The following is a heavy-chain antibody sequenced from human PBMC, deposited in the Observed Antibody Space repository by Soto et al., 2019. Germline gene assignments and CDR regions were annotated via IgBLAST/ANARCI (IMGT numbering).Heavy chain of an antibody. CDR1: GYTFTSYG. CDR2: ISAYNGKT. J-gene: IGHJ3*02. CDR3: ARLTMAQDAFDI. D-gene: IGHD3-10*01. Sequence: QVQLEQSGAEVKKPGASVKVSCKASGYTFTSYGISWVRQAPGQGLEWMGWISAYNGKTNYAQKLQGRVTMTTDTSTSTAYMELRSLSSDDTAVYCCARLTMAQDAFDIWGQGTMVTVSS. V-gene: IGHV1-18*01.